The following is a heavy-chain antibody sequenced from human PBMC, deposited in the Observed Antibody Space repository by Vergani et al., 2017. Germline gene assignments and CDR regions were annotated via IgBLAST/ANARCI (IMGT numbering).Heavy chain of an antibody. Sequence: QVRLQESGPGLVKPPGTLSLTCAVSGGSISSSNWWSWVRQPPGKGLEWIGEIYHSGSTNYNPSLKSRVTISVDKYTNQFSLKLSSVTAADTAVYYCARDPGCGDYGLYWGQGALVTVSS. J-gene: IGHJ4*02. CDR3: ARDPGCGDYGLY. CDR1: GGSISSSNW. CDR2: IYHSGST. D-gene: IGHD4-17*01. V-gene: IGHV4-4*03.